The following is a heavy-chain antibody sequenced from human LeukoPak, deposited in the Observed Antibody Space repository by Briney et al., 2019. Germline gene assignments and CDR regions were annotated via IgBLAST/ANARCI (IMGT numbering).Heavy chain of an antibody. CDR1: GGSFSGYY. J-gene: IGHJ4*02. V-gene: IGHV4-34*01. D-gene: IGHD3-10*01. CDR2: INHSGST. CDR3: ARTYYHGSGSYSY. Sequence: PSETLSLTCAVYGGSFSGYYWSWIRQPPGKGLEWIGEINHSGSTNYNPSLKSRVNISVDTSKKQFSLKLSSVTAADTAVYYWARTYYHGSGSYSYWGQGTLVTVSS.